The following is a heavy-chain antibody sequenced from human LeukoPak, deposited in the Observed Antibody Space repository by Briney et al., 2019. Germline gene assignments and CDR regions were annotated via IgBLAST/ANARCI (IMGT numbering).Heavy chain of an antibody. CDR1: GYTFVNYY. Sequence: ASVKVSCKASGYTFVNYYIHWVRQAPGQGLQWMGWINPKNGDTHYTQKFHDSVTMTSHTTISTLYMELSRLRSDDTAIYYCATRGSYFDSWGQGTLVTVSS. CDR2: INPKNGDT. J-gene: IGHJ4*02. CDR3: ATRGSYFDS. V-gene: IGHV1-2*02. D-gene: IGHD3-10*01.